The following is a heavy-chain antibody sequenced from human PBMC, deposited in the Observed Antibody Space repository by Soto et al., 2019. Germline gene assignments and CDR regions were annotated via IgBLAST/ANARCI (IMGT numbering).Heavy chain of an antibody. Sequence: EVQLVETGGGLIQPGGSLRLSCAASGFTVSSNYMSWVRQAPGKGLEWVSVIYSGGSTYYADSAKGRFTISRDNSKNTLYLQMNSLRAEDTAVYYCARGKAARLNWFDPWGQGTLVTVSS. D-gene: IGHD6-6*01. V-gene: IGHV3-53*02. CDR1: GFTVSSNY. CDR3: ARGKAARLNWFDP. CDR2: IYSGGST. J-gene: IGHJ5*02.